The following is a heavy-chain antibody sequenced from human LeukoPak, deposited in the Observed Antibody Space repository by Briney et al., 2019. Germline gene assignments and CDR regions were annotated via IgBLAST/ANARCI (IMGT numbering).Heavy chain of an antibody. CDR3: ARVGVDYSGNIIKYYFDY. Sequence: SETLSLTCTVSGGPISSYYWSWLRQPPGKGLEWIGYVYYSGTTNYNPSLKSRVIISVDTSKNQFSLKLSPVIAADTAVYYCARVGVDYSGNIIKYYFDYWGQGTLVTVSS. J-gene: IGHJ4*02. CDR2: VYYSGTT. V-gene: IGHV4-59*01. CDR1: GGPISSYY. D-gene: IGHD4-23*01.